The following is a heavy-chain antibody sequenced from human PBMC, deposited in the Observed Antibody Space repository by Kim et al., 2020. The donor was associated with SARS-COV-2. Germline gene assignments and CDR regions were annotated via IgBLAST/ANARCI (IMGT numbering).Heavy chain of an antibody. J-gene: IGHJ2*01. CDR2: INTNTGNP. Sequence: ASVKVSCKASGYTFTSYAMNWVRQAPGQGLEWMGWINTNTGNPTYAQGFTGRFVFSLDTSVSTAYLQISSLKAEDTAVYYCAREEMRYSSSPLHLWGRGTLVTVSS. CDR1: GYTFTSYA. D-gene: IGHD6-13*01. V-gene: IGHV7-4-1*02. CDR3: AREEMRYSSSPLHL.